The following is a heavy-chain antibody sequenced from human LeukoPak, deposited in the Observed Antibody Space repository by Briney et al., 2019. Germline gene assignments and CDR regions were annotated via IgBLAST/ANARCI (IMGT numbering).Heavy chain of an antibody. Sequence: GGSLRLSCAASGFTFSSYAMHWVRQAPGKGLEYVSAISSNGGSTYYANSVKGRFTISRDNSKNTLYLQMGSLRAEDTAVYYCAKEYRYCSGGSCYGGLDYWGQGTLVTVSS. J-gene: IGHJ4*02. CDR2: ISSNGGST. CDR3: AKEYRYCSGGSCYGGLDY. CDR1: GFTFSSYA. V-gene: IGHV3-64*01. D-gene: IGHD2-15*01.